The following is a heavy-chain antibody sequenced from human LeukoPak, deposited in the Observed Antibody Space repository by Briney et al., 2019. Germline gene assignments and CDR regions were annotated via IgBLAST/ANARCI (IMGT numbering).Heavy chain of an antibody. CDR3: AKAGVTMLVVVPYYFDY. J-gene: IGHJ4*02. CDR1: GFTFSSYG. Sequence: GGSLRLSCAASGFTFSSYGMHWVRQAPGKGLEWVAFIRFDGSNKYYADSVKGRFTISRDNSKNTLYLQMNSLRAEDTAVYYCAKAGVTMLVVVPYYFDYWGQGTLVTVSS. V-gene: IGHV3-30*02. D-gene: IGHD3-22*01. CDR2: IRFDGSNK.